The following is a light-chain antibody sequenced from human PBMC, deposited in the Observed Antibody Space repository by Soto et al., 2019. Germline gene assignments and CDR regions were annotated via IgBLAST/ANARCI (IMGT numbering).Light chain of an antibody. Sequence: IVLTQSPGTLSLSPWERATLSCRASQSVSSYYLAWYQQKPGQAPRLLIYAASSRATGIPDRFSGGGSGTDFTLTISSLEPEDFAVYYCLHRNNWAWTFGQGTKVDIK. CDR2: AAS. J-gene: IGKJ1*01. V-gene: IGKV3D-20*02. CDR1: QSVSSYY. CDR3: LHRNNWAWT.